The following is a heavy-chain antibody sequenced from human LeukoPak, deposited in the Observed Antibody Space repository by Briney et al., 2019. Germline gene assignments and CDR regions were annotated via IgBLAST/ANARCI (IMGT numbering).Heavy chain of an antibody. Sequence: PGGSLRLSCAASGFTFSNYWMTWVRQAPGKGLELVANIKQDGSEKYYVDSVKGRFTNSRDNAKNSLYLQMNSLRAEDTAVYYCARNQRRLDYWGQGTLVTVSS. CDR2: IKQDGSEK. CDR3: ARNQRRLDY. J-gene: IGHJ4*02. CDR1: GFTFSNYW. D-gene: IGHD1-14*01. V-gene: IGHV3-7*01.